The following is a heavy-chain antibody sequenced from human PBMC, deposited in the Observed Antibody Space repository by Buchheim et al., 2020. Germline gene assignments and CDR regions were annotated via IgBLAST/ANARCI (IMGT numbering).Heavy chain of an antibody. CDR1: DGSISNTDYF. V-gene: IGHV4-61*02. CDR2: ISTSGST. D-gene: IGHD3-22*01. CDR3: ARGLGGMGSGYFSFDLYY. Sequence: QVQLQESGPGLVKPSQTLSLTCTVSDGSISNTDYFWNWIRQPAGKGLEWIGRISTSGSTNHNPSFKSRVTMSVDTSKNQFSLKLTSVTAADTAVYYCARGLGGMGSGYFSFDLYYWGQGTL. J-gene: IGHJ4*02.